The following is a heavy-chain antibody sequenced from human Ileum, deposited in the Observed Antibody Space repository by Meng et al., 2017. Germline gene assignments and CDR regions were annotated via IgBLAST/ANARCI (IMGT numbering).Heavy chain of an antibody. J-gene: IGHJ6*02. CDR1: GSSLSTERIG. Sequence: SGPTLVKPTQTLTLTCTFAGSSLSTERIGVSWVRQSPGKAPEWPALIDWDDDKYYSPSLRTRLSLSKDTSKNQVVLTMTYMDPVDTATYYCARIPSPDYYYGMDVWGQGTTVTVSS. CDR2: IDWDDDK. CDR3: ARIPSPDYYYGMDV. V-gene: IGHV2-70*20.